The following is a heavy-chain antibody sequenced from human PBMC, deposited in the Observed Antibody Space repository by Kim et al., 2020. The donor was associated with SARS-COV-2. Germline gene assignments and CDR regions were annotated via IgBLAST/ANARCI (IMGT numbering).Heavy chain of an antibody. J-gene: IGHJ4*02. CDR3: ARRPIGYQPFDY. Sequence: SETLSLTCAVYGGSFSGYYWSWIRQPPGKGLEWIGEINHSGSTNYNPSLKSRVTISVDTSKNQFSLKLSSVTAADTAVYYCARRPIGYQPFDYWGQGTLVTVSS. CDR1: GGSFSGYY. CDR2: INHSGST. D-gene: IGHD5-18*01. V-gene: IGHV4-34*01.